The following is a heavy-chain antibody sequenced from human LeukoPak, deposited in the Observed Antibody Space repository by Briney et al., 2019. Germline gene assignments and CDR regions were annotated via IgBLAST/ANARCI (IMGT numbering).Heavy chain of an antibody. CDR3: ARTRRYYDSSGHFDY. D-gene: IGHD3-22*01. CDR2: INPNSGGT. V-gene: IGHV1-2*02. Sequence: ASVTVSCKASGYTFTGYYMHWVRQAPGQGLEWMGWINPNSGGTNYAQKFQGRVTMTRDTSISTAYMELSRLRSDDTAVYYCARTRRYYDSSGHFDYWGQGTLVTVSS. CDR1: GYTFTGYY. J-gene: IGHJ4*02.